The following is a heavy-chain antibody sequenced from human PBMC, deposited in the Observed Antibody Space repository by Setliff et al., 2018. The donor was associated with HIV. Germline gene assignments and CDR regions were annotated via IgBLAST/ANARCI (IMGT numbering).Heavy chain of an antibody. V-gene: IGHV4-39*01. CDR2: IYYSGDT. CDR3: TRHRGPPWDAFDI. Sequence: LTCSVSGGSITSSGYHWGWIRQPPGKGLEWIGNIYYSGDTFYNASLRSRLTLSVDTSKNQFSLKLNSVTASDTAMYYCTRHRGPPWDAFDIWGQGTMVTVSS. J-gene: IGHJ3*02. CDR1: GGSITSSGYH.